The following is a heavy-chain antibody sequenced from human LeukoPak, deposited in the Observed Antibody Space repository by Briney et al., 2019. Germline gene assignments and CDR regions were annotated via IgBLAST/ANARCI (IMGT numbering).Heavy chain of an antibody. CDR3: AKVKGSGWYYYYYYMDV. CDR2: ISGSGGST. V-gene: IGHV3-23*01. CDR1: GFTFDDYA. Sequence: TGGSLRLSCAASGFTFDDYAMHWVRQAPGKGLEWVSAISGSGGSTYYADSAKGRFTISRDNSKNTLYLQMNSLRAEDTAVYYCAKVKGSGWYYYYYYMDVWGKGTTVTISS. J-gene: IGHJ6*03. D-gene: IGHD6-19*01.